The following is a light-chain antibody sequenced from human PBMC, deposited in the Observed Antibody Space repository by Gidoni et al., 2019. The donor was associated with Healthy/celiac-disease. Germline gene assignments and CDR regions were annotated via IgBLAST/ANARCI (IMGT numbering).Light chain of an antibody. J-gene: IGKJ1*01. CDR3: QQYYSTPLT. V-gene: IGKV4-1*01. CDR2: GAS. Sequence: IMLTQSPDSLAVSLGERATIHCKSSQSVLYSSNNNNYLAWYQQKPGQPPRLLIYGASTRESGVPDRFSGSGSGTDFTLTISSLQAEDVAVYYCQQYYSTPLTFGQGTKVEIK. CDR1: QSVLYSSNNNNY.